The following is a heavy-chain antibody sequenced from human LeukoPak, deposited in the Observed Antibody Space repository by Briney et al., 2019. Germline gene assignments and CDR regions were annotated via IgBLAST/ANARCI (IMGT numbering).Heavy chain of an antibody. CDR3: ASLVTSGSGSA. V-gene: IGHV1-69*01. D-gene: IGHD3-10*01. Sequence: SVKVSCKASGRIFINYSVTWVRQAPGQGLEWMGGIMSVFETPTYAQRFQGRVTITADESTRTHFMELHSLTSEDTAVYYCASLVTSGSGSAWAQGTLVTVSS. J-gene: IGHJ4*02. CDR1: GRIFINYS. CDR2: IMSVFETP.